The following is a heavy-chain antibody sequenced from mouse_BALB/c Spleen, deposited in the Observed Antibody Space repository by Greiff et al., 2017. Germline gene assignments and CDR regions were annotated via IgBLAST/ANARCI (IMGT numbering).Heavy chain of an antibody. V-gene: IGHV3-2*02. D-gene: IGHD1-1*01. CDR2: ISYSGST. J-gene: IGHJ1*01. CDR1: GYSITSDYA. CDR3: ARNSSYGYFDV. Sequence: VQLKESGPGLVKPSQSLSLTCTVTGYSITSDYAWNWIRQFPGNKLEWMGYISYSGSTSYNPSLKSRISITRDTSKNQFFLQLNSVTTEDTATYYCARNSSYGYFDVWGAGTTVTVSS.